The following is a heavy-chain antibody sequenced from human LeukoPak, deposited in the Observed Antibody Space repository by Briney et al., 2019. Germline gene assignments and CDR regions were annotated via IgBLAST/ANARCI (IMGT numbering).Heavy chain of an antibody. CDR2: INTNTGNP. CDR1: GYTFTTYT. D-gene: IGHD6-19*01. Sequence: ASVKVSCKASGYTFTTYTMNWVRQAPGQGLEWMGWINTNTGNPTYAQGFTGRFVFSLDTSVSTAYLQVSSLKAEDTAVYYCARDRRHIYSTGWSVDLWGQGTLVTVSS. CDR3: ARDRRHIYSTGWSVDL. J-gene: IGHJ5*02. V-gene: IGHV7-4-1*02.